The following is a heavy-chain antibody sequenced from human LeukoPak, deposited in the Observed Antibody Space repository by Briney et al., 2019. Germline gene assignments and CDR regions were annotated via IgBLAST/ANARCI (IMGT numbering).Heavy chain of an antibody. CDR2: ISYDGSNK. D-gene: IGHD6-19*01. J-gene: IGHJ3*02. V-gene: IGHV3-30*18. CDR1: GFTFNTYG. CDR3: AKVPGIAVAGTGAFDI. Sequence: GGSLRLSCEASGFTFNTYGMHWVRQAPGKGLEWVAVISYDGSNKNYADSVKGRFIISRDNSKNTLYLQMNSLRVEDTAVYYCAKVPGIAVAGTGAFDIWGQGTMVTVSS.